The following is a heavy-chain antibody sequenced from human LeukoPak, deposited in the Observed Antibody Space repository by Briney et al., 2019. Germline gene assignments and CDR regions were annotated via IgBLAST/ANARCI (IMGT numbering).Heavy chain of an antibody. CDR3: ARPVRCSGGSCYSSSSPNLYYYYGMDV. CDR1: GGTSSSYA. D-gene: IGHD2-15*01. J-gene: IGHJ6*02. V-gene: IGHV1-69*01. CDR2: IIPIFGTA. Sequence: ASVKVSCKASGGTSSSYAISWVRQAPGQGLEWMGGIIPIFGTANYAQKFQGRVTITADESTSTAYMELSSLRSEDTAVYYCARPVRCSGGSCYSSSSPNLYYYYGMDVWGQGTTVTVSS.